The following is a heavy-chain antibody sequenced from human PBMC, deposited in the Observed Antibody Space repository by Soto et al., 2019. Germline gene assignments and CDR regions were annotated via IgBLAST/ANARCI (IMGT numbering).Heavy chain of an antibody. CDR2: ITTAGDR. V-gene: IGHV3-13*01. D-gene: IGHD3-16*02. CDR3: ARELHGGRYGMDV. Sequence: EVQLVESGGGLVQPGGSLRLSCAASGFTFSNYDMHWVRQVTGKGLEWVSGITTAGDRYYPGSVKGRFTICREKAKNSLYLQMNMLRAVVTAVYYGARELHGGRYGMDVWGQGTAVAVSS. J-gene: IGHJ6*01. CDR1: GFTFSNYD.